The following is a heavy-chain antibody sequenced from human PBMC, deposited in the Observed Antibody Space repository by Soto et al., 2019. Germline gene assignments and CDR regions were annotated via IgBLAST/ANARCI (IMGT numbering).Heavy chain of an antibody. CDR3: ARDGGVPNWFDP. D-gene: IGHD3-16*01. V-gene: IGHV4-31*03. CDR1: GGTISSGGYY. J-gene: IGHJ5*02. CDR2: IYYSGST. Sequence: SSETMSLTCTVAGGTISSGGYYWSWINQHPGKGLEWIGYIYYSGSTYYNPSLKSRVTISVDTSKNQFSLKLSSVTAADTAVYYCARDGGVPNWFDPWGQGTLVTVSS.